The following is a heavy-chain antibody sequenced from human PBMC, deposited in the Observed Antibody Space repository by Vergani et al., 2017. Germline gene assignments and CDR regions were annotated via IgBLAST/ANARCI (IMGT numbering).Heavy chain of an antibody. J-gene: IGHJ3*02. V-gene: IGHV3-21*01. CDR1: GFTFSSYS. D-gene: IGHD2-15*01. CDR3: ARYCSGGSCYSGAFDI. CDR2: ISSSSSYI. Sequence: VQLVESGGGLVKPGGSLRLSCAASGFTFSSYSMNWVRQAPGKGLEWVSSISSSSSYIYYADSVKGRFTISRDNAKNSLYLQMNSLRAEDTAVYYCARYCSGGSCYSGAFDIWGQGTMVTVSS.